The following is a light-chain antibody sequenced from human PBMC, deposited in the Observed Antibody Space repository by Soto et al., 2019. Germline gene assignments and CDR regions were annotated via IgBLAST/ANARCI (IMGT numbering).Light chain of an antibody. CDR2: AAS. V-gene: IGKV1-39*01. J-gene: IGKJ4*01. CDR3: QQSFSAPLT. CDR1: QSISNS. Sequence: DIQMTQSPSSLSASVGDRVSITCRASQSISNSLNWYQQRPGKAPRLLIYAASNLHSGVPSRFSGSGSGSDFTHSIGSLQREDFATYYCQQSFSAPLTFGGGTKVDIK.